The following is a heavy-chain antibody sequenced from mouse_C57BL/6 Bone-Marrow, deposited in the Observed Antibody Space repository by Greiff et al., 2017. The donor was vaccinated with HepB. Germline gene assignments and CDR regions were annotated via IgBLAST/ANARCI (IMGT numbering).Heavy chain of an antibody. D-gene: IGHD2-1*01. V-gene: IGHV5-4*01. CDR1: GFTFSSYA. Sequence: VQLKESGGGLVKPGGSLKLSCAASGFTFSSYAMSWVRQTPEKRLEWVATISDGGSYTYYPDNVKGRFTISRDNAKNNLYLQMSHLKSEDTAMYYCARDAGRAYGNYYFDYWGQGTTLTVSS. CDR3: ARDAGRAYGNYYFDY. J-gene: IGHJ2*01. CDR2: ISDGGSYT.